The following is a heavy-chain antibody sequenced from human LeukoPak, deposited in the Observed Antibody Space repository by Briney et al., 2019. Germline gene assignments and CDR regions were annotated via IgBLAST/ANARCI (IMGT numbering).Heavy chain of an antibody. V-gene: IGHV4-59*01. J-gene: IGHJ4*02. D-gene: IGHD3-22*01. CDR1: GGSISSYY. CDR2: IYYSGST. CDR3: ARGLYYYDSSGYYDC. Sequence: SETLSLTCTVSGGSISSYYWSWIRQPPGKGLEWIGYIYYSGSTNYNPSLKSRVTISVDTSKNQFSLKLSSVTAADTAVYYCARGLYYYDSSGYYDCWGQGTLVTVSS.